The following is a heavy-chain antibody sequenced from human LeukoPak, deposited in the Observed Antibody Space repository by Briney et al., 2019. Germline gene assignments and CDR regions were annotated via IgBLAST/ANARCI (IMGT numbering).Heavy chain of an antibody. CDR2: INHSGST. CDR3: AANNPIVPAAMPLGY. CDR1: GGSFSGYY. Sequence: PSETLSLTCAVYGGSFSGYYWSWIRHPPGKGREWIVEINHSGSTNYNPSLKSRVTISVDTSKNQFSLKLSSVTAADTAVYYCAANNPIVPAAMPLGYWGQGTLVTVSS. J-gene: IGHJ4*02. D-gene: IGHD2-2*01. V-gene: IGHV4-34*01.